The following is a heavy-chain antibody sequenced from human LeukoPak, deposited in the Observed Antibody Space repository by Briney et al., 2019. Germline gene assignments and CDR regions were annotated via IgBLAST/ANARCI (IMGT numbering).Heavy chain of an antibody. CDR2: LQYERTNV. D-gene: IGHD4-17*01. V-gene: IGHV3-30*04. Sequence: PGGSLRLSCAASGFTVSSYAMHWVRQAPGKGLEWVAYLQYERTNVQYADSVRGRFTISRDNSKNILYLQMNSLRADDTAVYYCVRVLDYGGNGDAFDIWGQGTMVTVSS. CDR3: VRVLDYGGNGDAFDI. CDR1: GFTVSSYA. J-gene: IGHJ3*02.